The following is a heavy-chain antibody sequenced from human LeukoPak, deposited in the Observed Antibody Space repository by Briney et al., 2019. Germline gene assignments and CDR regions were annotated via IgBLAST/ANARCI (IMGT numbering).Heavy chain of an antibody. CDR3: ARSRPVEMATIGGLYYFDY. J-gene: IGHJ4*02. V-gene: IGHV1-69*05. Sequence: KVSCKASGGTFSSYAINWVRQAPGQGLEWMGGIIPIFGTANYAQKFQGRVTITTDESTSTAYMELSSLRSEDTAVYYCARSRPVEMATIGGLYYFDYWGQGTLVTVSS. CDR1: GGTFSSYA. D-gene: IGHD5-24*01. CDR2: IIPIFGTA.